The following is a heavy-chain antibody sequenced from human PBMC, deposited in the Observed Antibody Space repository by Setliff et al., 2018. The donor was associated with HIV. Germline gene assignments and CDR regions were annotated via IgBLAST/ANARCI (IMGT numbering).Heavy chain of an antibody. J-gene: IGHJ6*02. V-gene: IGHV5-51*01. Sequence: GESLKISCKGSGYSFTNYCIAWVRQMPGKGLEWMGIIYPGNSDTTYSPSFQGQVTISADKSISTAYLQWSNLKASDTAMYYCAKHLSPGSGWYSKARGMDVWGQGTTVTVSS. CDR2: IYPGNSDT. CDR1: GYSFTNYC. CDR3: AKHLSPGSGWYSKARGMDV. D-gene: IGHD6-19*01.